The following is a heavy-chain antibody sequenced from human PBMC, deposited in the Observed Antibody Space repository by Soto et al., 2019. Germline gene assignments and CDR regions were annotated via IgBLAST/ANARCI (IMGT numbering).Heavy chain of an antibody. CDR3: AKDLDLVRSSSKGNGMDV. CDR2: ISYDGSNK. V-gene: IGHV3-30*18. J-gene: IGHJ6*02. Sequence: PGGSLRLSCAASGFTFSSYGMHWVRQAPGKGLEWVAVISYDGSNKYYADSVKGRFTISRDNSKNTLYLQMNSLRAEDTAVYYCAKDLDLVRSSSKGNGMDVWGQGTTLTVSS. CDR1: GFTFSSYG. D-gene: IGHD6-6*01.